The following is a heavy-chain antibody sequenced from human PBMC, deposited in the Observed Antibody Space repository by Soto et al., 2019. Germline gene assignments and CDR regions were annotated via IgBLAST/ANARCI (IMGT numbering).Heavy chain of an antibody. D-gene: IGHD4-17*01. V-gene: IGHV4-31*03. CDR1: GGSISSGGYY. Sequence: QVQLQESGPGLVKPSQTLSLTCTVSGGSISSGGYYWSWIRQHPGKGLEWIGYIYYSGSTYYNPSLKGRVTISADTSKNRCSLKLSSVTAADTAVYYCARDSGPTTVVTPFDYWGQGTLVTVSS. J-gene: IGHJ4*02. CDR2: IYYSGST. CDR3: ARDSGPTTVVTPFDY.